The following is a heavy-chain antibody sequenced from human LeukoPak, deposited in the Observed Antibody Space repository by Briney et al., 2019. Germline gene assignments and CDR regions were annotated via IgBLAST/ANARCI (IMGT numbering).Heavy chain of an antibody. D-gene: IGHD3-10*01. CDR2: IYSGGST. J-gene: IGHJ4*02. CDR3: ARDVTMVRGVIVY. Sequence: PGGSLRLSCAASGFTVSSNYMSWVRQAPGKGLEWVSVIYSGGSTYYADSVKGRFTISRDNSKNTLYLQMNSLRAEDTAVYYCARDVTMVRGVIVYWGQGTLVTVSS. V-gene: IGHV3-53*01. CDR1: GFTVSSNY.